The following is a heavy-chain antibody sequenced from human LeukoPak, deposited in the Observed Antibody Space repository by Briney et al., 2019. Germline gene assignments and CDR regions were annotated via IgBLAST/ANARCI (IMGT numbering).Heavy chain of an antibody. J-gene: IGHJ5*02. CDR1: GGSISSGGYY. D-gene: IGHD3-22*01. Sequence: SETLSLTCTVSGGSISSGGYYWSWIRQHPGKGLEWIGYIYYSGSTYYNPSLKSRVTISVDTSKNQFSLKLSSVTAADTAVYYCARPLTTSHYYDSSGSNWFDPWGQGTLVTVSS. CDR3: ARPLTTSHYYDSSGSNWFDP. CDR2: IYYSGST. V-gene: IGHV4-31*03.